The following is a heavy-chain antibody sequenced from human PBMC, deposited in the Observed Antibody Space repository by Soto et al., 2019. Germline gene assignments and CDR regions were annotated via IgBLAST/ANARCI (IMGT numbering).Heavy chain of an antibody. J-gene: IGHJ5*02. Sequence: GGSLRLSCAASGFTFSSYSMNWVRQAPGKGLEWVSSISSSSSYIYYADSVKGRFTISRDNAKNSLYLQMNSLRAEDTAVYYCATSGYSYGGDWFDPWGQGTLVTVSS. CDR3: ATSGYSYGGDWFDP. CDR1: GFTFSSYS. D-gene: IGHD5-18*01. V-gene: IGHV3-21*01. CDR2: ISSSSSYI.